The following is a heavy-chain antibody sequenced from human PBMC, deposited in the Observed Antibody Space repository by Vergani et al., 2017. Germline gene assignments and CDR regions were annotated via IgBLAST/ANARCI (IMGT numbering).Heavy chain of an antibody. D-gene: IGHD5-18*01. CDR2: IKSKTDGGTT. Sequence: EVQLVESGGGLVKPGGSLRLSCAASGFTLSNAWMSWVRQAPGKGLEWVGRIKSKTDGGTTDYAAPVKGRFTISRDDSKNTLYLQINSLKTEDTAVYYCTTPVVTAMVTIDYWGQGTLVTVSS. J-gene: IGHJ4*02. CDR1: GFTLSNAW. V-gene: IGHV3-15*01. CDR3: TTPVVTAMVTIDY.